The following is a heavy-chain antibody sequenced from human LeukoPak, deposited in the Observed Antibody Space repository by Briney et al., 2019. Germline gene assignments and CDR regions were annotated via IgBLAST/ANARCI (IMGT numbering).Heavy chain of an antibody. V-gene: IGHV3-30*18. CDR1: GFTFSSSG. D-gene: IGHD3-10*01. J-gene: IGHJ4*02. CDR2: ISYDGSTK. CDR3: AKSVVLVRGVIPDKGQSGFDY. Sequence: GGSLRLSCAASGFTFSSSGMHWVRQAPGKGVEWVALISYDGSTKYYADSVKGRFTISRDNSKNTLYLQMNSLRAEDTAVYYCAKSVVLVRGVIPDKGQSGFDYWGQGTLVTVTS.